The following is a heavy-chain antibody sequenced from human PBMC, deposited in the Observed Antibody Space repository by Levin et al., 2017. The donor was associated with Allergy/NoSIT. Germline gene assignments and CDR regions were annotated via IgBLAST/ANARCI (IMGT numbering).Heavy chain of an antibody. V-gene: IGHV1-2*02. J-gene: IGHJ5*02. D-gene: IGHD6-19*01. CDR1: GFTLTGYY. CDR3: ARPSLMEAAVAGTNWFDP. CDR2: INPNSGGT. Sequence: GESLKISCKASGFTLTGYYMHWVRQAPGQGLEWMGWINPNSGGTNYAQKFQGRVTMTRDMSISTTYMELSRLRSDDTAVYYCARPSLMEAAVAGTNWFDPWGQGTLVTVFS.